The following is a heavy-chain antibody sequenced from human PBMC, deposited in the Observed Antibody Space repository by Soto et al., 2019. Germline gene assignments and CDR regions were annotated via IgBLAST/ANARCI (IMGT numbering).Heavy chain of an antibody. J-gene: IGHJ6*02. D-gene: IGHD3-22*01. Sequence: SETLSLTCTVSGGSISSYYWSWIRQPPGKGLERIGYIYYSGSTNYNPSLKSRVTISVDTSKNQFSLKLSSVTAADTAVYYCARVWTGYFAPDYYDSSGEPRYYYGMDVWGQGTTVTVSS. CDR1: GGSISSYY. CDR2: IYYSGST. CDR3: ARVWTGYFAPDYYDSSGEPRYYYGMDV. V-gene: IGHV4-59*01.